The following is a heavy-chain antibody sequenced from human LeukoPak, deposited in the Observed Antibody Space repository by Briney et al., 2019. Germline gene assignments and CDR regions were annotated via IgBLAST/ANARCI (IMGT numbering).Heavy chain of an antibody. Sequence: PSETLSLTCTVSGGSITTFYWSWIRQSPGKGLEWVGFIHYTGGTSYNPSLKSRVSISLDTSRNQLSLNLYSVTDADTAVYHCARGRVLPGAIYYFDYWGQGTLVTVSS. CDR2: IHYTGGT. V-gene: IGHV4-59*13. CDR3: ARGRVLPGAIYYFDY. CDR1: GGSITTFY. D-gene: IGHD4/OR15-4a*01. J-gene: IGHJ4*02.